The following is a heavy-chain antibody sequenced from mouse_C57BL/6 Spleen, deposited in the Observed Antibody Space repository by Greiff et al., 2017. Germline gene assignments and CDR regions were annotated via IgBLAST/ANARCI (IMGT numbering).Heavy chain of an antibody. V-gene: IGHV1-61*01. J-gene: IGHJ1*03. CDR2: IYPSDSET. D-gene: IGHD1-1*01. Sequence: VQLQQPGAELVRPGSSVKLSCKASGYTFTSYWMDWVKQRPGQGLEWIGNIYPSDSETHYNQKFKDKATLTVDKSSSTAYMQLSSLTSEDSAVYYCARAPFYYYESYCDVWGTGTTGTVSS. CDR1: GYTFTSYW. CDR3: ARAPFYYYESYCDV.